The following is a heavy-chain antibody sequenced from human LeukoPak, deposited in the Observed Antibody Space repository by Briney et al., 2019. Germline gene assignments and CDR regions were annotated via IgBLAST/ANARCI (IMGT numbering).Heavy chain of an antibody. CDR2: INPNSGGT. Sequence: ASVKVSCKASGDTFTSYAITWVRQAPGQGLEWMGWINPNSGGTNYAQKFQGRVTMTRDTSISTAYMELSRLRSDDTAVYYCARETSSGWYYFDYWGQGTLVTVSS. CDR3: ARETSSGWYYFDY. CDR1: GDTFTSYA. D-gene: IGHD6-19*01. V-gene: IGHV1-2*02. J-gene: IGHJ4*02.